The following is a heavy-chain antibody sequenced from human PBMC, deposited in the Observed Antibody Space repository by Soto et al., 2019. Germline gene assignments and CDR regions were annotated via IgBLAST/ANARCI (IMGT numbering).Heavy chain of an antibody. CDR2: MYHSGSS. CDR1: GGSISSGGYY. D-gene: IGHD6-19*01. V-gene: IGHV4-31*03. J-gene: IGHJ6*02. CDR3: ARDFTDSSGPTLGMDV. Sequence: SETLSLTCTVSGGSISSGGYYWSWIRQHPGKGLEWIGYMYHSGSSYYNPSLKSRVTISVDTSKKQFSLKLSSVTAADTAVYYCARDFTDSSGPTLGMDVWGQGTTVTVSS.